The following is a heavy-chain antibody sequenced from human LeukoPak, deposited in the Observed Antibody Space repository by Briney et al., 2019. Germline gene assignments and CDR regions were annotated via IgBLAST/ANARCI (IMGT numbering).Heavy chain of an antibody. CDR2: IYYSGST. V-gene: IGHV4-59*12. D-gene: IGHD3-22*01. CDR3: ASGSYYYDSSGYNH. Sequence: SETLSLTCTVSGGSISSYYWSWIRQSPGKGLEWIGYIYYSGSTNYNPSLKSRVTISVDTSKNQFSLKLSSVTAADTAVYYCASGSYYYDSSGYNHWGQGTLVTVSS. CDR1: GGSISSYY. J-gene: IGHJ5*02.